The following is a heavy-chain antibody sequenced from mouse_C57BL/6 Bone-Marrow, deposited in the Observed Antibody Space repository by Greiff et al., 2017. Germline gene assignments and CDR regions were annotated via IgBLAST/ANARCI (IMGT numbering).Heavy chain of an antibody. CDR2: INPYNGGT. D-gene: IGHD1-1*01. J-gene: IGHJ4*01. Sequence: EVKLQESGPVLVKPGASVKMSCKASGYTFTDYYMNWVKQSHGKSLEWIGVINPYNGGTSYNQKFKGKATLTVDKSSSTAYMELNSLTSEDSAVYYCARPYYYGSSLMDYWGQGTSVTVSS. CDR3: ARPYYYGSSLMDY. CDR1: GYTFTDYY. V-gene: IGHV1-19*01.